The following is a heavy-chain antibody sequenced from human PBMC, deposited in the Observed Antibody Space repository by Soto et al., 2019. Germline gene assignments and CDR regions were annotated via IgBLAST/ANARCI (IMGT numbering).Heavy chain of an antibody. CDR1: GFTFSSYA. V-gene: IGHV3-23*01. D-gene: IGHD4-17*01. Sequence: PGGSLRLSCAASGFTFSSYAMSWVRQAPGKGLEWVSAISGSGGSTYYADSVKGRFTISRDNSKNTLYLQMNSLRAEDTAVYYCATRGDYLLYFDYWGQGTLVTVSS. CDR3: ATRGDYLLYFDY. J-gene: IGHJ4*02. CDR2: ISGSGGST.